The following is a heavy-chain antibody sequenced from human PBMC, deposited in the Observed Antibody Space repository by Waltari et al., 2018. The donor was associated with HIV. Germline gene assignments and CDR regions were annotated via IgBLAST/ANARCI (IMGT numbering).Heavy chain of an antibody. D-gene: IGHD1-26*01. CDR3: AGSISGSYGGVY. Sequence: QLQLQESGPGLVKPSETLSLTCTVSGGSISSSSYYWGWIRQPPGKGLEWIGSIYYSGSTYYNPSLKSRVTISVDTSKNQFSLKLSSVTAADTAVYYCAGSISGSYGGVYWGQGTLVTVSS. J-gene: IGHJ4*02. CDR2: IYYSGST. V-gene: IGHV4-39*07. CDR1: GGSISSSSYY.